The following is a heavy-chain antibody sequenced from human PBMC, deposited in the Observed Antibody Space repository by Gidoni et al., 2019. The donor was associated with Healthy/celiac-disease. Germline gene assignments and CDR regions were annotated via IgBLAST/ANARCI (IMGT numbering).Heavy chain of an antibody. V-gene: IGHV4-59*01. CDR1: GGSIGTYY. J-gene: IGHJ4*02. CDR3: ARAVGSSSPLGY. D-gene: IGHD6-6*01. CDR2: IYYSGSS. Sequence: QVQLQESGPGLVKPSETLSLACTVSGGSIGTYYWSWIRQPPGKGLEWIGCIYYSGSSNYTPSLKSRVTISVDTSKNQFSLKLSSVTAADTAVYYCARAVGSSSPLGYWGQGTLVTVSS.